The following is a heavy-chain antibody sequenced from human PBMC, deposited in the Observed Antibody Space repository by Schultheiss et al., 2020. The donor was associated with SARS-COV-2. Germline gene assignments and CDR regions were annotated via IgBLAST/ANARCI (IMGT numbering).Heavy chain of an antibody. Sequence: GESLKISCKGSGYTFTSYGISWVRQAPGQGLEWMGWISAYNGNTNYAQKLQGRVTMTTDTSTSTAYMELRSLRSDDTAVYYCARNRVVPAARLPYYYYGMDVWGQGTTVTVSS. V-gene: IGHV1-18*04. CDR3: ARNRVVPAARLPYYYYGMDV. CDR2: ISAYNGNT. CDR1: GYTFTSYG. J-gene: IGHJ6*02. D-gene: IGHD2-2*01.